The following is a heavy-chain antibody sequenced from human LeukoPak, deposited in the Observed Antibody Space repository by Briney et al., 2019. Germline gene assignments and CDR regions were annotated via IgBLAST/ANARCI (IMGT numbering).Heavy chain of an antibody. J-gene: IGHJ5*02. Sequence: GASVKVSCKASGYTFTSYDINWVRQAPGQGLEWMGWIGAYNGNTNYAQKLQGRVTMTTDTSTSTAYMELRSLRSDDTAVYYCARNSYNWNSMQLRWFDPWGQGTLVTVSS. V-gene: IGHV1-18*01. CDR3: ARNSYNWNSMQLRWFDP. D-gene: IGHD1-7*01. CDR1: GYTFTSYD. CDR2: IGAYNGNT.